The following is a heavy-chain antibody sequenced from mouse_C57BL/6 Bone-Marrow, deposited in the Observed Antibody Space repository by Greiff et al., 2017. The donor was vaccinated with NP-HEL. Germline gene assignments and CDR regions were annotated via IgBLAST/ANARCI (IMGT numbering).Heavy chain of an antibody. Sequence: VQLQQPGAELVKPGASVKVSCKASGYTFTSYWMHWVKQRPGQGLEWIGRVHPSDSDPNSNHKFKGKATLPVDQSSITAYMQLSSLTSEDSSVDYCARRVITTVVNYFDYWGQGTTLTVSS. V-gene: IGHV1-74*01. D-gene: IGHD1-1*01. CDR2: VHPSDSDP. J-gene: IGHJ2*01. CDR1: GYTFTSYW. CDR3: ARRVITTVVNYFDY.